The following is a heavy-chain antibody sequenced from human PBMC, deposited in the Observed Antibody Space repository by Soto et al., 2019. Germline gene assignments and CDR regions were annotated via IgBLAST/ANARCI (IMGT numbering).Heavy chain of an antibody. J-gene: IGHJ4*02. CDR2: ISAYNGNT. CDR1: GYTFTSYG. V-gene: IGHV1-18*01. Sequence: GASVKVSCKASGYTFTSYGISWVRQAPGQGLEWMGWISAYNGNTNYAQKLQGRVTMTTDTSTSTAYMELRSLRSDDTAVYYCARDSGLEIVVVPAFDYWGQGTLVTVSS. CDR3: ARDSGLEIVVVPAFDY. D-gene: IGHD2-2*01.